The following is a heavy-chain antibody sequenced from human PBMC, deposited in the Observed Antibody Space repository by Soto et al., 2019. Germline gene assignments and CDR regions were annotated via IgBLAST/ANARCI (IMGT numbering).Heavy chain of an antibody. CDR1: VTPSAVVTT. V-gene: IGHV4-38-2*01. CDR2: SSGST. D-gene: IGHD4-17*01. Sequence: SETLSSPALSLVTPSAVVTTGAGSGRPQGRGWSGLRVSSGSTYYNPSLKSRVTISVDTSKNQFSLKLTSVTAADTAVYYCARGAATVTPGWFDPWGQGIMVTVSS. CDR3: ARGAATVTPGWFDP. J-gene: IGHJ5*02.